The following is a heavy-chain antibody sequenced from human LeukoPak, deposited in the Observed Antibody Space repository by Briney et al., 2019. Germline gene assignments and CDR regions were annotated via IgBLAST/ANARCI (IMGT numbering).Heavy chain of an antibody. D-gene: IGHD1-26*01. V-gene: IGHV5-51*01. CDR1: GYTFTSYW. CDR2: IYPGDSDT. Sequence: GESLKISCKGSGYTFTSYWIGWVRQTPGKGLESMGIIYPGDSDTRYSPSFQGQVTISADKSFSTAYLQWSSMKASDTAMYYCARHISRGSHFDYWGQGTLVTVSS. J-gene: IGHJ4*02. CDR3: ARHISRGSHFDY.